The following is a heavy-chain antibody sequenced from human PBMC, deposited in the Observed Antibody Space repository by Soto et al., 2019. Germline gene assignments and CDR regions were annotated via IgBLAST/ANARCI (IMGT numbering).Heavy chain of an antibody. CDR2: PRNKAKSYTT. Sequence: LRLSCAASGFTFSDHYMDWVRQAPGKGLEWVGRPRNKAKSYTTEYAASVKGRFTISRDDSKNSLYLQMNSLKIEDTAVYYCARANDFWSGYFVMDVWGKGTTVTVSS. CDR1: GFTFSDHY. V-gene: IGHV3-72*01. CDR3: ARANDFWSGYFVMDV. D-gene: IGHD3-3*01. J-gene: IGHJ6*03.